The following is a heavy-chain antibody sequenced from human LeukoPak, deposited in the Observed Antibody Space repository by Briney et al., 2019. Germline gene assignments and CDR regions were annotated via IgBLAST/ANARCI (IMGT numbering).Heavy chain of an antibody. Sequence: GGSLRLSCAASGFTFSSYAMHWVRQAPGKGLEWVAVISYDGSNKYYADSVKGRFTISRDNSKNTLYLQMNSLRAEDTAVYYCAKEDYSNYDYADWGQGTMVTVSS. J-gene: IGHJ3*01. CDR3: AKEDYSNYDYAD. V-gene: IGHV3-30-3*01. D-gene: IGHD4-4*01. CDR2: ISYDGSNK. CDR1: GFTFSSYA.